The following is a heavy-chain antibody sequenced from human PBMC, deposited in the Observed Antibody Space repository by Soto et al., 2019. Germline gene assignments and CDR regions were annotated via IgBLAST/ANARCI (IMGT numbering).Heavy chain of an antibody. CDR3: AGTYSSGWYRGVPTPKYFQH. Sequence: GASVKVSCKASGYTFTSYYMHWVRQAPGQGLEWMGIINPSGGSTSYAQKFQGRVTMTRDTSTSTVYMELSSLRSEDTAVYYCAGTYSSGWYRGVPTPKYFQHWGQGTLVTVSS. V-gene: IGHV1-46*03. J-gene: IGHJ1*01. D-gene: IGHD6-19*01. CDR1: GYTFTSYY. CDR2: INPSGGST.